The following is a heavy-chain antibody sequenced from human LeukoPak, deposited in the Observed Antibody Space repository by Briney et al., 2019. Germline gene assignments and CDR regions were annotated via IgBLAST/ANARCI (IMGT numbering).Heavy chain of an antibody. J-gene: IGHJ5*02. CDR1: GYSITSGYY. D-gene: IGHD5-18*01. V-gene: IGHV4-38-2*02. CDR3: ARVGAEGIHLYLAHWFDP. CDR2: IYHTGST. Sequence: SETLSLTCSVSGYSITSGYYWGWIRQPPGKGLEWIGNIYHTGSTYYNPSLKSRVVISVDTSKNQFSLKLKSMTAADTAVYYCARVGAEGIHLYLAHWFDPWGQGTLVTVSS.